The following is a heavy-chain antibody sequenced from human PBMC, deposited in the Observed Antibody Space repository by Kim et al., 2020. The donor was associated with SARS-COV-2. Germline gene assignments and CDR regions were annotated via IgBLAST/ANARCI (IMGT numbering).Heavy chain of an antibody. CDR1: GFTFSSYA. V-gene: IGHV3-30*04. J-gene: IGHJ6*02. CDR3: AKPRAITIFGVVIISHYYYYGMDV. Sequence: GGSLRLSCAASGFTFSSYAMHWVRQAPGKGLEWVAVISYDGSNKYYADSVKGRFTISRDNSKNTLYLQMNSLRAEDTAVYYCAKPRAITIFGVVIISHYYYYGMDVWGQGTTVTVSS. D-gene: IGHD3-3*01. CDR2: ISYDGSNK.